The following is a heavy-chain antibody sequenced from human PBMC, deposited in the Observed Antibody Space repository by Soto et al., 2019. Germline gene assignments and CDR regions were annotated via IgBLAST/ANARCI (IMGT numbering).Heavy chain of an antibody. CDR3: ARDRYSKSDYKYGMDV. D-gene: IGHD6-13*01. CDR2: IYSDGTT. Sequence: LRLSCAASGFTVSSNYMTWVRQAPGKGLEWVSVIYSDGTTYYADSVKGRFTISRDNSKNTLYLQMNSLRAEDTAVYYCARDRYSKSDYKYGMDVWGQGTTVTVSS. V-gene: IGHV3-53*01. CDR1: GFTVSSNY. J-gene: IGHJ6*02.